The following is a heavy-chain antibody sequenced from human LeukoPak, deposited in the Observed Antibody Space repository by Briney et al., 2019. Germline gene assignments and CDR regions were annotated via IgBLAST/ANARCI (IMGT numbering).Heavy chain of an antibody. CDR3: ARDSHTIFGVDLFDY. D-gene: IGHD3-3*01. Sequence: GASVKVSCKASGYTFTGYYMHWVRQAPGQGLEWMGRINPNSGGTNYAQKFQGRVTMTRDTSISTAYMELSRLRSDDTAVYYCARDSHTIFGVDLFDYWGQGTQVTVSS. CDR1: GYTFTGYY. J-gene: IGHJ4*02. V-gene: IGHV1-2*06. CDR2: INPNSGGT.